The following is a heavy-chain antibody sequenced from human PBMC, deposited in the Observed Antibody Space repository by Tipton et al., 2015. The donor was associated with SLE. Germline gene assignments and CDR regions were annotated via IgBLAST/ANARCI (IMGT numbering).Heavy chain of an antibody. V-gene: IGHV4-30-2*03. Sequence: TLSLTCAVSGGSISSGGYSWSWIRQPPGKGLEWIGSIYHSGSTYYNPSLKSRVTISVDTSKNQFSLKLSSVTAADTAVYYCARIFAYSSSWYGDAFDIWGQGTMVTVSS. CDR1: GGSISSGGYS. D-gene: IGHD6-13*01. CDR3: ARIFAYSSSWYGDAFDI. J-gene: IGHJ3*02. CDR2: IYHSGST.